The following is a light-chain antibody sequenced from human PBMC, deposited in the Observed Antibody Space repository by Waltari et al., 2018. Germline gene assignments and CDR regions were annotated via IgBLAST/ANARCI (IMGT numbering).Light chain of an antibody. CDR2: GSS. CDR1: SSNIGAGYD. V-gene: IGLV1-40*01. CDR3: QSYDSSLSGSYV. Sequence: QSVLTQPPSVSGAPGQRITISCTGSSSNIGAGYDVHWYQQLPGTAPKLLIYGSSNRPSGVPDRFPGSKSGTSASLAITGLQAEDEADYYCQSYDSSLSGSYVFGTGTKVTVL. J-gene: IGLJ1*01.